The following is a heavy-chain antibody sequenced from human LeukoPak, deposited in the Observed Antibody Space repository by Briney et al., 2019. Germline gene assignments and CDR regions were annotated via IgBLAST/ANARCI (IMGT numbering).Heavy chain of an antibody. CDR3: ARDWCSSSSCYNYYFDN. J-gene: IGHJ4*02. D-gene: IGHD2-2*02. V-gene: IGHV3-21*01. CDR2: IRGSGDGEI. Sequence: GGSLRLSCAASGFTFSSYGMSWVRQAPGKGLEWVSSIRGSGDGEIYYRDSVKGRFTISRDDSKNSLLLQMNSLTTGDTALYYCARDWCSSSSCYNYYFDNWGPGTLVTVSS. CDR1: GFTFSSYG.